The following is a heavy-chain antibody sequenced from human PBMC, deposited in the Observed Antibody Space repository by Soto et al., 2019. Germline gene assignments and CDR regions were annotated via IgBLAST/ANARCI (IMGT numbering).Heavy chain of an antibody. CDR1: GYTFTSYY. CDR2: INPSGGST. D-gene: IGHD6-19*01. J-gene: IGHJ6*02. CDR3: ARCIRGIAVAGADYYYYYGMDV. V-gene: IGHV1-46*01. Sequence: ASVKVSCKASGYTFTSYYMHWVRQVPGQGLEWMGIINPSGGSTSYAQKFQGRVTMTRDTSTSTVYMELSSLRSEDTAVYYCARCIRGIAVAGADYYYYYGMDVWG.